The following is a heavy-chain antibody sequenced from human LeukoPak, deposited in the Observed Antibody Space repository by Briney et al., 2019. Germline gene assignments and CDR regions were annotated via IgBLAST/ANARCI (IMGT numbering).Heavy chain of an antibody. J-gene: IGHJ4*02. D-gene: IGHD6-19*01. CDR3: ARAEGRIAVAGPYYFDY. CDR1: GGSISSSSYY. Sequence: PSETLSLTCTVSGGSISSSSYYWGWIRQPPGKGLEWIGSIYYSGSTYYNPSLKSRVTISVDTSKNQFSLKLSSVTAADTAVYYCARAEGRIAVAGPYYFDYWGQGTLVTVSS. CDR2: IYYSGST. V-gene: IGHV4-39*07.